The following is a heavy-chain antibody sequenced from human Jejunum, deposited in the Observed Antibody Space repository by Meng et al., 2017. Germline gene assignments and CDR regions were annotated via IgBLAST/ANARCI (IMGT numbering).Heavy chain of an antibody. Sequence: SETLSLTCTVSGDSISSFYWSWIRQPPGKGLEWIGYIHYSGNNNYNPSLKSRVTVSLDTSKNQISLKVSSVTAADTAVYYCATTTISTRPSYNGTDVWGQGTTVTVSS. CDR1: GDSISSFY. D-gene: IGHD6-6*01. CDR2: IHYSGNN. V-gene: IGHV4-59*01. J-gene: IGHJ6*02. CDR3: ATTTISTRPSYNGTDV.